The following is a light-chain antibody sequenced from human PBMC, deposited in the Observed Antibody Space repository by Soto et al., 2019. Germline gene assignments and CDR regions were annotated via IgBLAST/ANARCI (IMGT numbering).Light chain of an antibody. CDR2: GAS. CDR3: QQYGDSPWT. V-gene: IGKV3-20*01. J-gene: IGKJ1*01. Sequence: EIVLTQSPGTLSLSPGERATLSCRASQSIGSSYLAWYQQKPGQAPRLLIYGASSRATAIPDRFSGSGSGTDFTLTISRLEPEDFAVYYCQQYGDSPWTFSQGTKVEIK. CDR1: QSIGSSY.